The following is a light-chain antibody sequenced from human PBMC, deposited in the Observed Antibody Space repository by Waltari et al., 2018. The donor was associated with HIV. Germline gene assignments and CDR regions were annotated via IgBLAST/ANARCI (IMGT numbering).Light chain of an antibody. CDR3: ASWDDSLNGPV. J-gene: IGLJ2*01. CDR2: GKN. V-gene: IGLV1-44*01. Sequence: QSVLTQPPSASGTPEQRVSMSCSGSTSTIGTNPVSWFQQLPGAAPTVPIFGKNQRPSGVPDRFSGSKSGTSASLAISGLQFEDEADYYCASWDDSLNGPVFGGGTKLTV. CDR1: TSTIGTNP.